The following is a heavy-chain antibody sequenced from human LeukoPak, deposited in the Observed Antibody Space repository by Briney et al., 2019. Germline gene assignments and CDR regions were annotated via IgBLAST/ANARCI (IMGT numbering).Heavy chain of an antibody. V-gene: IGHV4-39*01. D-gene: IGHD4-17*01. CDR3: ARPKSTVTTYDAFHI. Sequence: SETLSLTCTVSGGSISSSSFFWGWIRQTPGKALQWIGSIYSDGSTHYNPSFKSRVTISVDTSKNQFSLRLHSVTAADTAVYYCARPKSTVTTYDAFHIWGLGTKVTVSS. CDR2: IYSDGST. CDR1: GGSISSSSFF. J-gene: IGHJ3*02.